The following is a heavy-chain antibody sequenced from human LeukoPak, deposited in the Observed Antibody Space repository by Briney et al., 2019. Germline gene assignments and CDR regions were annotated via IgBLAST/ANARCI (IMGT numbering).Heavy chain of an antibody. V-gene: IGHV3-9*01. J-gene: IGHJ4*02. CDR2: ISWNSGSI. Sequence: GGSLRLSCAASGFTFDDYAMHWVRQAPGKGLEWVSGISWNSGSIGYADSVKGRFTISRDNANNSLYLQMNNLRPEDTALYYCAKAPFSSGWSYFDYWDQGTLVTVSS. CDR3: AKAPFSSGWSYFDY. CDR1: GFTFDDYA. D-gene: IGHD6-19*01.